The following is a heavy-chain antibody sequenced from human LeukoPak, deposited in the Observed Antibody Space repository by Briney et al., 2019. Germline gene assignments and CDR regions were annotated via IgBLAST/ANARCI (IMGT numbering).Heavy chain of an antibody. J-gene: IGHJ5*02. CDR1: GFTFSSYW. D-gene: IGHD6-13*01. CDR2: INSDGSST. CDR3: ARAAARGIAAAGTWFDP. V-gene: IGHV3-74*01. Sequence: GGSLRLSCAASGFTFSSYWMHWVRQAPGKGLVWVSRINSDGSSTSYADSVKGRFTISRDNAKNTLYLQMNSLRAEDTAVYYCARAAARGIAAAGTWFDPWGQGTLVTVSS.